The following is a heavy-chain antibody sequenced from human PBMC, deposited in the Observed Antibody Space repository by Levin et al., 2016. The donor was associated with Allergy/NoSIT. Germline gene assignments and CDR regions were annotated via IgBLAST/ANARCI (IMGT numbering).Heavy chain of an antibody. J-gene: IGHJ4*02. CDR2: IYYSGST. Sequence: WIRQPPGKGLEWIGYIYYSGSTNYNPSLKSRVTISVDTSKNQFSLKLSSVTAADTAVYYCARALSYDFWSGYYLRVESGTYYFDYWGQGTLVTVSS. V-gene: IGHV4-59*01. D-gene: IGHD3-3*01. CDR3: ARALSYDFWSGYYLRVESGTYYFDY.